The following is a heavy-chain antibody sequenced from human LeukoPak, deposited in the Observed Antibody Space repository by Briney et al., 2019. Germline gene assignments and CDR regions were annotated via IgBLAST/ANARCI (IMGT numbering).Heavy chain of an antibody. Sequence: RSGGSLRLSCRASGFTFSSYGMQWVRQGPGKGLEWVGVVWYDGSKKQYGDWVKGRFTIYRDKSENTVFLQLNSLRPEDTAVYYCAKGASYDPFEHWGQGTLVTVSS. J-gene: IGHJ4*02. CDR2: VWYDGSKK. D-gene: IGHD3-16*01. V-gene: IGHV3-33*03. CDR3: AKGASYDPFEH. CDR1: GFTFSSYG.